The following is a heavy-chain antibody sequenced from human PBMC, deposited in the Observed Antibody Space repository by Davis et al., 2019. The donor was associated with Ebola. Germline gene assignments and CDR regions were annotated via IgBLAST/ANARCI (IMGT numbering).Heavy chain of an antibody. CDR2: ISSSGSTI. CDR3: AREGFPIAPWAFDI. CDR1: GFTFSAYY. V-gene: IGHV3-11*01. Sequence: PGGSLRLSCAASGFTFSAYYMSWIRQAPGKGLEWVSYISSSGSTIYYADSVKGRFTISRDNAKNSLYLQMNSLRAEDTAVYYGAREGFPIAPWAFDIWGQGTMVTVSS. D-gene: IGHD3-10*01. J-gene: IGHJ3*02.